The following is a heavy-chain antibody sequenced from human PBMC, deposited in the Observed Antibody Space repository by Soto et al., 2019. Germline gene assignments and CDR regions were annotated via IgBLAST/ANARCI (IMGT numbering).Heavy chain of an antibody. D-gene: IGHD1-1*01. J-gene: IGHJ5*02. Sequence: PPQTPSLTCALSGDSVSSNSAASNFTRQSPSRGLEWLGRTYYRSKWYNDYAVSVKSRITINPDTSKNQFSLQLNSVTPEDTAVYYCARDRYSWNDDWFDPWGQGTLVTVSS. CDR1: GDSVSSNSAA. V-gene: IGHV6-1*01. CDR2: TYYRSKWYN. CDR3: ARDRYSWNDDWFDP.